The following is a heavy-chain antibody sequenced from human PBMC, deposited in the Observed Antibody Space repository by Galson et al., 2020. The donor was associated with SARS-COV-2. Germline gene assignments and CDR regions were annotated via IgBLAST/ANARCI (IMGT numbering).Heavy chain of an antibody. CDR3: AKRLYSSSQSESRGMDV. CDR1: GFTFSSYA. Sequence: GESLKISCAASGFTFSSYAMNWVRQAPGEGLEWVSAISGSGDTTHYAGSVKGRFTISRDNSKNTLYMQMNSVRAEDTAVYYCAKRLYSSSQSESRGMDVWGQGATFTVSS. V-gene: IGHV3-23*01. CDR2: ISGSGDTT. J-gene: IGHJ6*02. D-gene: IGHD6-13*01.